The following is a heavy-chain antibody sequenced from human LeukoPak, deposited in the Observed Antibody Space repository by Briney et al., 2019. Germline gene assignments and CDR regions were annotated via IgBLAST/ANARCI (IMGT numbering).Heavy chain of an antibody. J-gene: IGHJ4*02. CDR3: VRDLVDWMTTVTNYFDY. V-gene: IGHV1-2*07. D-gene: IGHD4-17*01. CDR1: GYTFTDYF. Sequence: ASVKVSCKASGYTFTDYFIHWVRQAPGQGLEWMGWINPHVGGTNYAHKFQGRITLTWGTSIATAYMELSSLRSDDTALYYCVRDLVDWMTTVTNYFDYWGQGTLVTVSS. CDR2: INPHVGGT.